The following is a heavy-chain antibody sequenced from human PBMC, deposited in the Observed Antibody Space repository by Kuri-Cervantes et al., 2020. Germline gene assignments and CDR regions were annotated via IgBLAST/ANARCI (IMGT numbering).Heavy chain of an antibody. CDR3: ARRYTSYGYPIDDY. V-gene: IGHV1-2*02. J-gene: IGHJ4*02. CDR2: INPNSGGT. CDR1: GYTFTGYC. D-gene: IGHD5-18*01. Sequence: ASVKVSCKASGYTFTGYCIHWVRQAPGQGLEWMGWINPNSGGTNCAQKFQGRVTMTRDTSISTAYMELSRLRSDDTAVYYCARRYTSYGYPIDDYWGQGTLVTVSS.